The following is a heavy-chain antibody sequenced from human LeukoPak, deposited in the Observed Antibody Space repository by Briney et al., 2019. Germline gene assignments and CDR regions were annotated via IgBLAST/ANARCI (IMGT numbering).Heavy chain of an antibody. CDR3: AKDTGYDWGTHPFDY. Sequence: GRSLRLSCAASGSTYDDYAMHWVRQAPGKGLEWVSGISWNSGSIGYADSEKGRFTIYRDNAKNSLYLQMNSLRPEDMALYYCAKDTGYDWGTHPFDYWGQGTLVTVSS. CDR2: ISWNSGSI. V-gene: IGHV3-9*03. D-gene: IGHD5-12*01. J-gene: IGHJ4*02. CDR1: GSTYDDYA.